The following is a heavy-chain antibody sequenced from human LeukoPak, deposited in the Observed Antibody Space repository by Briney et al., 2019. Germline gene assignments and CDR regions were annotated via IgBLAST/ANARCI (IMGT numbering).Heavy chain of an antibody. D-gene: IGHD5-18*01. Sequence: GGTLRLSCAASGFRFNSHGMHWVRPAPGKGLEWVAFIRFDETDKYYIDSVKGRFSISRDNSKNTLFLQMNSLRTEDTALYYCARDQGGYSYGAFDYWGQGTLVTVSP. J-gene: IGHJ4*02. CDR1: GFRFNSHG. V-gene: IGHV3-30*02. CDR3: ARDQGGYSYGAFDY. CDR2: IRFDETDK.